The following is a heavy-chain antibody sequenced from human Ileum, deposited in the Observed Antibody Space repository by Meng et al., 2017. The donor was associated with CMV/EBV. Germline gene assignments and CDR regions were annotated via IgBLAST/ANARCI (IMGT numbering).Heavy chain of an antibody. CDR2: LSDNGGNT. CDR1: GFSFSYYR. V-gene: IGHV3-23*01. Sequence: SGFSFSYYRMNWVRQAPGKGLEWVSVLSDNGGNTYYADSVKGRFTISRDNSKNTLYLQMNSLRAEDTAIYYCAKNPGGCSGGTCYPRDWGQGALVTVSS. D-gene: IGHD2-15*01. CDR3: AKNPGGCSGGTCYPRD. J-gene: IGHJ4*02.